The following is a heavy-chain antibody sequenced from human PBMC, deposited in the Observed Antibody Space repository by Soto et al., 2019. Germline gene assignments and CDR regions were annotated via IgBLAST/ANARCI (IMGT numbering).Heavy chain of an antibody. J-gene: IGHJ5*02. CDR3: DRTAYGTIYIDP. D-gene: IGHD1-1*01. CDR1: GDSTISGNHY. V-gene: IGHV4-30-4*01. CDR2: IFHSGTT. Sequence: SKTMSLTCTVTGDSTISGNHYWSWIRQPPGKGLDWIGDIFHSGTTYYNPSLKSRLTMSVDASKNQFSLKLSSVTAADTAVYYCDRTAYGTIYIDPSGQG.